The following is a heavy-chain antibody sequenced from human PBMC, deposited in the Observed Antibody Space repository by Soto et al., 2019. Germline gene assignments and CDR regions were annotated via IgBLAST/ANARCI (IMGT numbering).Heavy chain of an antibody. J-gene: IGHJ4*02. CDR2: INPNTGGT. CDR1: GYTFTGYY. CDR3: ARSVSTIGACPDY. V-gene: IGHV1-2*02. Sequence: RASVKISCKASGYTFTGYYILWVRQAPGQGLEWMGWINPNTGGTKYAQKFQGRVTMTRETSISTAYMELTWLTSDDTAVYYCARSVSTIGACPDYWGQGTLVTVSS. D-gene: IGHD6-6*01.